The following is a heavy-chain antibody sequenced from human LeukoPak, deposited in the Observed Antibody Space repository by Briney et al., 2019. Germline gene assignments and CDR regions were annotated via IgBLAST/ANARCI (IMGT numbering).Heavy chain of an antibody. V-gene: IGHV3-23*01. D-gene: IGHD5-12*01. CDR3: AKGGYDYVEIGYFDY. CDR2: IIGSTGST. J-gene: IGHJ4*02. Sequence: GGSLRLSCAPSGFTFSNYAMSWVRQAPGKGLEWVSLIIGSTGSTFYADSVKGRFTISRDNSKNRLYLQMNSLRAEDTAVYYCAKGGYDYVEIGYFDYWGQGTLVTVSS. CDR1: GFTFSNYA.